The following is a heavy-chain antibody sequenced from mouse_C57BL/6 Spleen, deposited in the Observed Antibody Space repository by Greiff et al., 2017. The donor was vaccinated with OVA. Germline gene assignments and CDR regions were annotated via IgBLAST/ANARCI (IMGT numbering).Heavy chain of an antibody. Sequence: EVQLMESGGGLVKPGGSLKLSCAASGFTFSDYGMHWVRQAPEKGLEWVAYISSGSSTIYYADTVKGRFTISRDNAKNTLFLQMTSLRSEDTAMYYCARGGTLYWYFDVWGTGTTVTVSS. CDR1: GFTFSDYG. D-gene: IGHD1-1*01. J-gene: IGHJ1*03. CDR2: ISSGSSTI. CDR3: ARGGTLYWYFDV. V-gene: IGHV5-17*01.